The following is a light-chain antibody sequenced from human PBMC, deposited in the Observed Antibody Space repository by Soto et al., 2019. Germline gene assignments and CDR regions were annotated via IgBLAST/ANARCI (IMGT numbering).Light chain of an antibody. CDR3: QQYSSFPWT. CDR1: QSINNW. Sequence: DIQMTQSPSTLSASVGDRVTISCRASQSINNWLAWYQQKPGKAPKLLIYKASNLESGVPSRFSGSGSGTEFTLTFSSLQVDDFATYYCQQYSSFPWTFGQGTKV. V-gene: IGKV1-5*03. J-gene: IGKJ1*01. CDR2: KAS.